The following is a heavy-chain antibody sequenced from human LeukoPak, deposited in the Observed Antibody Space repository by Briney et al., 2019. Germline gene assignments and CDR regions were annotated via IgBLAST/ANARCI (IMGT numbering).Heavy chain of an antibody. J-gene: IGHJ4*02. CDR3: ARGSITGIDY. Sequence: PSETLSLTCTVSGGSISSNYWSWIRQPAGKGLEWIGRIYNSGSSNYNTNYNPSLSSRATMSVDTSKKQFSLKLSSVTAADTAVYYCARGSITGIDYWGQGTLVTVSS. D-gene: IGHD1-20*01. V-gene: IGHV4-4*07. CDR1: GGSISSNY. CDR2: IYNSGSS.